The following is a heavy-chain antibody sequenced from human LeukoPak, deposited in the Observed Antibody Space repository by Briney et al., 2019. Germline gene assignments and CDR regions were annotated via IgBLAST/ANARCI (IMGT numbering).Heavy chain of an antibody. CDR3: AKDLGGYSGYGDPSGY. D-gene: IGHD5-12*01. Sequence: PGGSLRLSCAASGFTFSSYGMHWVRQAPGKGLEWVAFIRYDGSNKYYADSVKGRFTISRDNSKNTLYLQMNSLRAEDTAVYYCAKDLGGYSGYGDPSGYWGQGTLVTVSS. CDR1: GFTFSSYG. V-gene: IGHV3-30*02. J-gene: IGHJ4*02. CDR2: IRYDGSNK.